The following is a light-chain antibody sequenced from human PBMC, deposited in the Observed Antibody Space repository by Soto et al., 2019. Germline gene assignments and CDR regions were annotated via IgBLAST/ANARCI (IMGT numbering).Light chain of an antibody. CDR3: SSYTSSSTHVV. Sequence: QSVLTQPASVSGSPGQSITISCTGTSSDVGGYNYVSWYQQHPGKAPKLMIYDVSNRPSGVSNRFSGSKSGNTASLTISGLQAEDEADYDCSSYTSSSTHVVFGGGTKVTVL. CDR1: SSDVGGYNY. V-gene: IGLV2-14*01. CDR2: DVS. J-gene: IGLJ2*01.